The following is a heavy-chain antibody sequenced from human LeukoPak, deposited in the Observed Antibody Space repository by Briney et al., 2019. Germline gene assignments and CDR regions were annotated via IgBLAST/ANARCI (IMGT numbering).Heavy chain of an antibody. V-gene: IGHV4-39*07. Sequence: SETLSLTCSVSGDSVSRSDSYWDWTRQPPGKGLQWIGTIYYSGRTYYSPSLKSRVTISVDTSKNQFSLKLSSVTAADTAVYYCARGHLKYYDFWSGYSRSYMDVWGKGTTVTVSS. CDR3: ARGHLKYYDFWSGYSRSYMDV. CDR1: GDSVSRSDSY. J-gene: IGHJ6*03. CDR2: IYYSGRT. D-gene: IGHD3-3*01.